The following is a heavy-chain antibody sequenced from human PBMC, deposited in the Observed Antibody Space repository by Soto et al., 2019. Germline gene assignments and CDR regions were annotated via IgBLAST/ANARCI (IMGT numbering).Heavy chain of an antibody. V-gene: IGHV1-3*01. CDR1: GYTFTSYA. CDR2: INAGNGNT. D-gene: IGHD3-9*01. J-gene: IGHJ3*02. CDR3: ARGVMVLRYFDWPLDLDAFDI. Sequence: ASVKVSCKASGYTFTSYAMHWVRQAPGQRLEWMGWINAGNGNTKYSQKFQGRVTITRDTSASTAYMELSSLRSEDTAVYYCARGVMVLRYFDWPLDLDAFDIWGQGTMVTVSS.